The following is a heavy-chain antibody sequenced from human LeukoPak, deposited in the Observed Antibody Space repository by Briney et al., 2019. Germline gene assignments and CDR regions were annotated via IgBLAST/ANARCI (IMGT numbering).Heavy chain of an antibody. CDR2: IYWNDDK. CDR1: GFSLSTSGVG. Sequence: SGPTLVNPTQTLTLTCTFSGFSLSTSGVGVGWIRQPPGKALEWLALIYWNDDKRYSPSLKSRLTITKDTSKNQVVLTMTNMDPVDTATYYCAHHAASTLDYYDSSGYYSDYWGQGTLVTVFS. CDR3: AHHAASTLDYYDSSGYYSDY. D-gene: IGHD3-22*01. J-gene: IGHJ4*02. V-gene: IGHV2-5*01.